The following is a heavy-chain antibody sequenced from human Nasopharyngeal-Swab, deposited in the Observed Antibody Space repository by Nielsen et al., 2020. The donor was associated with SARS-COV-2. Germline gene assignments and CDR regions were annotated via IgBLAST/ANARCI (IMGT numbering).Heavy chain of an antibody. CDR3: ARGLDYVWGSNWFDP. V-gene: IGHV1-2*04. J-gene: IGHJ5*02. Sequence: ASVKVSCKGSGYTFTGYYMHWVRQAPGQGLEWMGWINPNSGGTNYAQKFQGWVTMTRDTSISTAYMELSRLRSDDTAVYYCARGLDYVWGSNWFDPWGQGTLVTVSS. CDR1: GYTFTGYY. CDR2: INPNSGGT. D-gene: IGHD3-16*01.